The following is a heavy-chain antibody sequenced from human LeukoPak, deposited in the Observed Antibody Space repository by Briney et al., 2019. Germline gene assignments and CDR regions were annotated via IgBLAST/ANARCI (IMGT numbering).Heavy chain of an antibody. J-gene: IGHJ6*03. D-gene: IGHD6-13*01. Sequence: ASVKVSCKASGYTFTGYYMHWVRQAPGQGLEWMGWINPNSGGTNYAQKFQGRVTMTRDTSISTAYMELSRLRSDDTAVYYCARDDSSNLYYYMDVWGKGTTVTVSS. V-gene: IGHV1-2*02. CDR1: GYTFTGYY. CDR3: ARDDSSNLYYYMDV. CDR2: INPNSGGT.